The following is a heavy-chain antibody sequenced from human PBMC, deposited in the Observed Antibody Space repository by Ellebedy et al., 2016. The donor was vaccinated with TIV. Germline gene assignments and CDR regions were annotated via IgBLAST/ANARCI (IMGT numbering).Heavy chain of an antibody. J-gene: IGHJ4*02. CDR1: GYTFTSYY. CDR3: ARAAAMTKVSSPSAY. CDR2: MNANDGDT. D-gene: IGHD4-17*01. Sequence: AASVKVSCKASGYTFTSYYIHWMRQAPGQGLEWMGIMNANDGDTTYAQKIQGSVTMTRDTSTPTVYLELTRLRFQDTALYYCARAAAMTKVSSPSAYWGQGTLVTVSS. V-gene: IGHV1-46*01.